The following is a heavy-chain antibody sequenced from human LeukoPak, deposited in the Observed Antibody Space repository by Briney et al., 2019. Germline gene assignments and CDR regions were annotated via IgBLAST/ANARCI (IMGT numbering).Heavy chain of an antibody. V-gene: IGHV1-8*01. CDR1: GYPFTKWE. CDR2: VHPDNGNT. J-gene: IGHJ5*02. Sequence: ASVKVSCKTSGYPFTKWEINWVRQAAGQGLEWLGWVHPDNGNTYYAQRFRGRVTMSRDTSTTTAYLELSGLRSNDTAVYLCSTGPRTEPWGQGTLGTVSS. CDR3: STGPRTEP.